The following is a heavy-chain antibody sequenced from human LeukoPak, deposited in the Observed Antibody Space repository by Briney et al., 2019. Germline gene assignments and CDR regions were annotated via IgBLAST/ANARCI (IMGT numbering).Heavy chain of an antibody. J-gene: IGHJ6*02. CDR3: ARGGSIAARSYYYYGMDV. D-gene: IGHD6-6*01. CDR1: GFTFSSYW. Sequence: PGGSLRLSCAASGFTFSSYWMSWVRQAPGKGLEWVANIKQDGSEKYYVDSVKGRFTISRDNAKNSLYLQMNSLRAEDTAVYYCARGGSIAARSYYYYGMDVWGQGTTVTVS. V-gene: IGHV3-7*01. CDR2: IKQDGSEK.